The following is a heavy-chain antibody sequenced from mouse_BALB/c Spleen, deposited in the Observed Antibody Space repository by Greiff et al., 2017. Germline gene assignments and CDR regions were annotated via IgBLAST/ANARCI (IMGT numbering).Heavy chain of an antibody. CDR1: GYTFTDYA. V-gene: IGHV1-67*01. CDR3: AREVRGAMDY. Sequence: QVQLKESGPEVVRPGVSVKISCKGSGYTFTDYAMHWVKQSHAKSLEWIGVISTYYGDASYNQKFKGKATMTVDKSSSTAYMELARLTSEDSAIYYCAREVRGAMDYWGQGTSVTVSS. J-gene: IGHJ4*01. CDR2: ISTYYGDA. D-gene: IGHD2-14*01.